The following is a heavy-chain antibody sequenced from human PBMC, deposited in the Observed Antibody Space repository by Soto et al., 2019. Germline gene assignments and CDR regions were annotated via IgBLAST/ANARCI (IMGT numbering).Heavy chain of an antibody. Sequence: QVQLQQWGAGLLKPSETLSLTCAVYGGSFSGYYWSWIRQPPGKGLEWIGEIKHSGSTNYNPSLKSRVTISVDTSKNQFSLKLSSVTAADTAVYYCARGSTRGRFDPWGQGTLVTVSS. V-gene: IGHV4-34*01. CDR3: ARGSTRGRFDP. D-gene: IGHD3-10*01. J-gene: IGHJ5*02. CDR1: GGSFSGYY. CDR2: IKHSGST.